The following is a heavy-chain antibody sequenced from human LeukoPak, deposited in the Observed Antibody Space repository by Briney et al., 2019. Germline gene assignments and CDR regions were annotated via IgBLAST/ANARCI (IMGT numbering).Heavy chain of an antibody. V-gene: IGHV3-30*18. CDR1: GFTFSSFS. J-gene: IGHJ6*02. D-gene: IGHD1-26*01. CDR2: ISYDGSNK. CDR3: AKGRVGANGYYYYGMDV. Sequence: PGGSLGLSCAATGFTFSSFSMHWVRQAPGKRLEWVAVISYDGSNKYYADSVKGRFAISRDNSKNTLYLQMNSLRTEDTAVYYCAKGRVGANGYYYYGMDVWGQGTTVTISS.